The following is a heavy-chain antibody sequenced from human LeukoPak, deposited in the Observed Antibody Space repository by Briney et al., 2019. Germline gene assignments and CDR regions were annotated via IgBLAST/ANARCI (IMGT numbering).Heavy chain of an antibody. V-gene: IGHV4-59*01. CDR1: GGSISSYY. J-gene: IGHJ4*02. CDR2: IYYSGST. D-gene: IGHD3-22*01. Sequence: SETLCLTCTVSGGSISSYYWTWIRQPPGKGLEWIGYIYYSGSTNYNPSLKSRVTISVDTSKNQFSLKLNSVTAADTAVYYCARGGWHFDYWGQGTLVTVSS. CDR3: ARGGWHFDY.